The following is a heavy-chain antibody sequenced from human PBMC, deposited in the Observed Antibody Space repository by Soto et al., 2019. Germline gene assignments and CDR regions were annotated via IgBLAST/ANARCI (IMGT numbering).Heavy chain of an antibody. Sequence: GASVKVSCKASGGTFSSYAISWVRQAPGQGLEWMGGIIPIFGTANYAQKFQGRVTITADESTSTAYMELSSLRSEDTAVYYCARDRVVVVAGGGYGVDVWGQGTTVTVSS. V-gene: IGHV1-69*13. J-gene: IGHJ6*02. CDR2: IIPIFGTA. CDR1: GGTFSSYA. D-gene: IGHD2-15*01. CDR3: ARDRVVVVAGGGYGVDV.